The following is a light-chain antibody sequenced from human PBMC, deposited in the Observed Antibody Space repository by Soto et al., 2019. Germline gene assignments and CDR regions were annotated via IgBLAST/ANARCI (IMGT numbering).Light chain of an antibody. V-gene: IGKV3-15*01. CDR3: QHHNTWPPGT. CDR1: ESVTDK. Sequence: EIVMTQSPTTLSVSLGERATLSCSASESVTDKLAWYQQKPGQAPRLLIHSASTRATGIPVRFSGSGSGTEFTLIISSLQSEDFAVYYCQHHNTWPPGTFGPGTRVDFK. J-gene: IGKJ1*01. CDR2: SAS.